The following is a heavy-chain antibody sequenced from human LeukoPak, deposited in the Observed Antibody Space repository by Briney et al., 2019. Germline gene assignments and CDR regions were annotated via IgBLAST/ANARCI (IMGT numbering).Heavy chain of an antibody. J-gene: IGHJ4*02. CDR2: ISSSSSYI. CDR3: ARHHLYDYVWGSYRYGLDY. Sequence: GGSLRLSCAASGFTFSSYSMNWVRQAPGKGLEWVSSISSSSSYIYYADSVKGRFTISRDNAKNSLYLQMNSLRAEDTAVYYCARHHLYDYVWGSYRYGLDYWGQGTLVTVSS. V-gene: IGHV3-21*01. D-gene: IGHD3-16*02. CDR1: GFTFSSYS.